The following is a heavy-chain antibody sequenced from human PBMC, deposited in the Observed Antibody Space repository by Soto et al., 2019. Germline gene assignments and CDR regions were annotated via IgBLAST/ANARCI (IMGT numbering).Heavy chain of an antibody. Sequence: PGGSLRLSCAASGFTFSSYAMSWVRQAPGKGLEWVSAISGSGGSTYYADSVKGRFTISRDNSKNTLYLQMNSLRAEDTAVYYCARDPEYSSSRWYYFDYWGQGALVTVSS. CDR2: ISGSGGST. CDR1: GFTFSSYA. V-gene: IGHV3-23*01. J-gene: IGHJ4*02. D-gene: IGHD6-6*01. CDR3: ARDPEYSSSRWYYFDY.